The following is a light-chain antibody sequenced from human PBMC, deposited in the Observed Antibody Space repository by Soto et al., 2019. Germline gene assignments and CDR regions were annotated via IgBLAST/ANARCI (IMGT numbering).Light chain of an antibody. Sequence: EIVLTQSPATLSLSPGERATLSCRANQTISTYLALYQHRPGQAPRLLIYLASSRPTGIPARFSGSGSGTDFTRTISSLQPEDCALYYCQQRYDWPFTVGGGTKVEIK. V-gene: IGKV3-11*01. J-gene: IGKJ4*01. CDR1: QTISTY. CDR3: QQRYDWPFT. CDR2: LAS.